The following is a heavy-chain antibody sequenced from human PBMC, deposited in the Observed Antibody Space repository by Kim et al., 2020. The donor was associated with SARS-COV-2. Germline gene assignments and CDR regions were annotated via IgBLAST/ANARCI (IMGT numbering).Heavy chain of an antibody. J-gene: IGHJ6*02. V-gene: IGHV4-31*03. CDR2: IYYSGST. D-gene: IGHD3-3*01. CDR3: ARDNLSRWSGYYVAPSRDGMDV. Sequence: SETLSLTCTVSGGSISSGGYYWSWIRQHPGKGLEWIGYIYYSGSTYYNPSLKSRVTISVDTSKNQFSLKLSSVTAADTAVYYCARDNLSRWSGYYVAPSRDGMDVWGQGTTVTVSS. CDR1: GGSISSGGYY.